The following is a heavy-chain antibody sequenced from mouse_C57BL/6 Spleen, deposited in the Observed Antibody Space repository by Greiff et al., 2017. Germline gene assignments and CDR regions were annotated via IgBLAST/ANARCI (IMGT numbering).Heavy chain of an antibody. CDR2: IYPGSGNT. V-gene: IGHV1-76*01. Sequence: QVQLKESGAELVRPGASVKLSCKASGYTFTDYYINWVKQRPGQGLEWIAMIYPGSGNTYYNEKFKGKATLTAEKSSSTAYMQLSSLTSEDSAVYFCARGDADNYYAMDYWGQGTSVTVSS. D-gene: IGHD3-3*01. CDR1: GYTFTDYY. CDR3: ARGDADNYYAMDY. J-gene: IGHJ4*01.